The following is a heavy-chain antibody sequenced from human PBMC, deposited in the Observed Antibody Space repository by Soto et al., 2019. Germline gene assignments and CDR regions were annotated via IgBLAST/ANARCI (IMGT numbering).Heavy chain of an antibody. D-gene: IGHD2-21*01. CDR2: FDPEYGET. CDR3: ATGFCGGECFRFDY. CDR1: GYTLTELS. J-gene: IGHJ4*02. Sequence: ASVKVSCKVSGYTLTELSMHWVRQAPGKGLEWMGYFDPEYGETTYAQKFQGRVTMTKDTSTDTAYMELSSLRSEDTAVYYCATGFCGGECFRFDYWGQGTLVTVSS. V-gene: IGHV1-24*01.